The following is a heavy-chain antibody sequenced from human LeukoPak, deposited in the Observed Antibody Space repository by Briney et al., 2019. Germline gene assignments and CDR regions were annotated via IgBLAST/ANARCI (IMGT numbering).Heavy chain of an antibody. CDR2: ISISGDTT. J-gene: IGHJ4*02. Sequence: QAGGSLRLSCAVSGFTFSSHAMSWVRQAPGKGLEWVSGISISGDTTYYADSVQGRFTISRDNSKNTVYLQMSNLRVEDTAIYYCANEEVPNDYLGQGTLVTVSS. D-gene: IGHD4/OR15-4a*01. V-gene: IGHV3-23*01. CDR1: GFTFSSHA. CDR3: ANEEVPNDY.